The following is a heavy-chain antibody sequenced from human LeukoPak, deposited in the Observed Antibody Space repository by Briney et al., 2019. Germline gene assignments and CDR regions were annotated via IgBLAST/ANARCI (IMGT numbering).Heavy chain of an antibody. CDR2: ISGSGGST. CDR1: GFTFSSYA. D-gene: IGHD3-3*01. V-gene: IGHV3-23*01. J-gene: IGHJ4*02. Sequence: GGSLRPSCAASGFTFSSYAMSWVRQAPGKGLEWVSAISGSGGSTYYADSVKGRFTISRDNSKNTLYLQMNSLRAEDTAVYYCAKTPLRFLEWLSFDYWGQGTLVTVSS. CDR3: AKTPLRFLEWLSFDY.